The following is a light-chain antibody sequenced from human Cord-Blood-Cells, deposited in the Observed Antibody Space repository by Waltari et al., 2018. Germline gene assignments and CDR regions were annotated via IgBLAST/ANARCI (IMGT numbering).Light chain of an antibody. Sequence: QSALTQPATVSGSPGQSITISCTGTSSDVGGYTYVSWYQQHPGKAPKLMISVVSKRPSGVSNRFSGSKSGNTASLTISGLQAEDEADYYCSSYTSSSTPYVFGTGTKVTVL. CDR2: VVS. V-gene: IGLV2-14*01. J-gene: IGLJ1*01. CDR3: SSYTSSSTPYV. CDR1: SSDVGGYTY.